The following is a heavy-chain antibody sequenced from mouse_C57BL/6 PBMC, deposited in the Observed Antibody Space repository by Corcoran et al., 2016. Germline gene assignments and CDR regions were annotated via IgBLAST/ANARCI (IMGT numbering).Heavy chain of an antibody. J-gene: IGHJ3*01. CDR3: ARPSYGNYAAWFAY. Sequence: QVQLQQSGPELVKPGASVKISCKASGYTFTDYYINWVKQRPGQGLEWIGWIFPGSGSTYYNEKFKGKATLTVDKSSSTAYMLLSSLTSEYSAVYFCARPSYGNYAAWFAYWGQGTLVTVSA. CDR2: IFPGSGST. D-gene: IGHD2-1*01. CDR1: GYTFTDYY. V-gene: IGHV1-75*01.